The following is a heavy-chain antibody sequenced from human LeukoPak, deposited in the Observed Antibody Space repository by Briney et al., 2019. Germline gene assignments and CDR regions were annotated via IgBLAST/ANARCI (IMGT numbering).Heavy chain of an antibody. V-gene: IGHV1-69*13. CDR3: ARVGPKDVVVESATMGYYYYYYGMDV. J-gene: IGHJ6*02. Sequence: SVKVSCRASGGTFSTYAITWVRQAPGQGLEWMGGIIPIFGTTHYAQKFQGRVTITADGSTSTAHMELSSLRSEDTAVYYCARVGPKDVVVESATMGYYYYYYGMDVWGQGTTVTVSS. CDR1: GGTFSTYA. CDR2: IIPIFGTT. D-gene: IGHD2-2*01.